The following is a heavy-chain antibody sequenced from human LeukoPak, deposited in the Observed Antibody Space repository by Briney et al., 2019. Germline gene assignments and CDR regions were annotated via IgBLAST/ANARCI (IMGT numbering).Heavy chain of an antibody. CDR2: IYYSGST. D-gene: IGHD5-18*01. CDR3: ARVPDTAMVTAAFDI. CDR1: GGSISSYY. J-gene: IGHJ3*02. V-gene: IGHV4-59*01. Sequence: SETLSLTCTVSGGSISSYYWSWIRQPPGKGLEWIGYIYYSGSTNYNPSLKSRVTISVGTSKNQFSLKLSSVTAADTAVYYCARVPDTAMVTAAFDIWGQGTMVIVSS.